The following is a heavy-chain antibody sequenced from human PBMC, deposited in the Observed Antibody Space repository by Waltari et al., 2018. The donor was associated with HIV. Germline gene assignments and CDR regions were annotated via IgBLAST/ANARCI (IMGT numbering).Heavy chain of an antibody. D-gene: IGHD3-22*01. CDR2: ISSDGSNK. Sequence: QVQLEESGGGVVQPGKSLGLSCAASGFTFSRFPMHWVRQVPGKGLGWVATISSDGSNKFCADALRGRCNISRDNSKNTLYLHMSSLRPEDTSVYYCVKSNNSAWHNFVDWGQGTLVTVSS. J-gene: IGHJ4*02. V-gene: IGHV3-30-3*02. CDR3: VKSNNSAWHNFVD. CDR1: GFTFSRFP.